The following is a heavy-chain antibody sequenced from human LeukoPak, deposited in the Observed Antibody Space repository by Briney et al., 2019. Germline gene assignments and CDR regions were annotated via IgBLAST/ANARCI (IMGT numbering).Heavy chain of an antibody. CDR1: GGSISSYY. J-gene: IGHJ4*02. D-gene: IGHD2-2*01. V-gene: IGHV4-59*01. CDR2: IYYSGST. CDR3: ARGRSRDFDY. Sequence: PSETLSLTCTVSGGSISSYYWSWIRQPPGKGLEWIGYIYYSGSTNYNPSLKSRVTISVDTSKNQFSLKLSSVTAADTAVYYCARGRSRDFDYWGQGTLVTVSS.